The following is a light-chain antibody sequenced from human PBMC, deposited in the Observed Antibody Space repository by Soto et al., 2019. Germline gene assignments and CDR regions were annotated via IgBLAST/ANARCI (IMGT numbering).Light chain of an antibody. Sequence: QSVLTQPPSVSGAPGQRVTISCTGSSSNIGAGHDVPWYQQFPGTAPKLLIYANNNRPSGVPHRFSASKSGTSASLAITGLQADDEADYYCQSYDTSLRGVFGTGTKLTVL. CDR2: ANN. CDR1: SSNIGAGHD. J-gene: IGLJ1*01. CDR3: QSYDTSLRGV. V-gene: IGLV1-40*01.